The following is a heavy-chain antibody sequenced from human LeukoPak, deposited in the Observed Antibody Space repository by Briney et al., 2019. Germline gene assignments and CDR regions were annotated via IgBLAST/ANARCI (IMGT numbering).Heavy chain of an antibody. CDR3: AKWLVVAATYYYYGMDV. Sequence: GRSLRLSCAASGFTFSSYGMHWVRQAPGKGLEWVAVISYDGGNKYYADSVKGRFTISRDNSKNTLYLQMNSLRAEDTAVYYCAKWLVVAATYYYYGMDVWSKGTTVTVSS. CDR1: GFTFSSYG. CDR2: ISYDGGNK. D-gene: IGHD2-15*01. V-gene: IGHV3-30*18. J-gene: IGHJ6*04.